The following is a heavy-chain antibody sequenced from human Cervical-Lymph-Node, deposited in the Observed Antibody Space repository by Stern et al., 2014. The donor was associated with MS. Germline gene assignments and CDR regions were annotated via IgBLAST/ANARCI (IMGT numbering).Heavy chain of an antibody. V-gene: IGHV3-9*01. Sequence: EVQLVESGGGLVQPGRSLRLSCAASGFTFDDYAMHWVRQAPGKGLEWVSGISWNSGSIGYADSLKGRFTISRDNAKNSLYLQMNSLRAEDTALYYCARWSSSWSTLDYWGQGTLVTVSS. CDR2: ISWNSGSI. CDR1: GFTFDDYA. CDR3: ARWSSSWSTLDY. D-gene: IGHD6-13*01. J-gene: IGHJ4*02.